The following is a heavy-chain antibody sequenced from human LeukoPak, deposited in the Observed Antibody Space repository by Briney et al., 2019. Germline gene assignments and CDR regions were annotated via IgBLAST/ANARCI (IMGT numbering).Heavy chain of an antibody. Sequence: PGGSLRLSCAASGFTFSNYVMSWVRQAPEKGLEWVATISGSGGGTYYADSVKGRFTISRDDSKNTLYLQMNSLRAEDMAVYYCAKDLGRYRNNYFDYWGQGTLVTVSS. V-gene: IGHV3-23*01. D-gene: IGHD1-26*01. J-gene: IGHJ4*02. CDR3: AKDLGRYRNNYFDY. CDR2: ISGSGGGT. CDR1: GFTFSNYV.